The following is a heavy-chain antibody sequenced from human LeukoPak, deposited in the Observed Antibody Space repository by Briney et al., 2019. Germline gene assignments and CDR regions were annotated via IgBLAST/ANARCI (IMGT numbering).Heavy chain of an antibody. CDR2: IIPIFGTA. J-gene: IGHJ4*02. Sequence: SVKVSCKASGGTFSSYAISWVRQAPGQGLEWMGRIIPIFGTANYAQKFQGRVTITTDESTSTAYMELSSLRSEDTAVYYCARVPQPYTPFDYWGQGTLVTVSS. V-gene: IGHV1-69*05. CDR1: GGTFSSYA. CDR3: ARVPQPYTPFDY. D-gene: IGHD3-16*01.